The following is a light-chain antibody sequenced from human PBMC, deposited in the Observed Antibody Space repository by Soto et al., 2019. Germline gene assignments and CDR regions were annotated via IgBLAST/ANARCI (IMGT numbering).Light chain of an antibody. Sequence: DIPMTQSPSSLSASVGDRVTITCRASQSISSYLNWYQQKPGKAPKLLIYAASSMQGGVPSRFSGRGSGTDFTLTISRLQPEDFAAYYCQQSYSTPLDTFGQGTKLEIK. V-gene: IGKV1-39*01. CDR1: QSISSY. J-gene: IGKJ2*01. CDR3: QQSYSTPLDT. CDR2: AAS.